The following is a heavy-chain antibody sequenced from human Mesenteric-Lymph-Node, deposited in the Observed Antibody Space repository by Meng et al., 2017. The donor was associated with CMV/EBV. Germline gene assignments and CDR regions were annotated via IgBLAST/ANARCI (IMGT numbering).Heavy chain of an antibody. D-gene: IGHD4-17*01. CDR3: ARDPLPTTVTY. Sequence: ASVKVSCKASGYTFTNNDINWVRQAPGQGLEWMGGIIPIFGTANYAQKFQGRVTMTRDTSISTAYMELSRLRSDDTAVYYCARDPLPTTVTYWGQGTLVTVSS. V-gene: IGHV1-2*02. J-gene: IGHJ4*02. CDR1: GYTFTNND. CDR2: IIPIFGTA.